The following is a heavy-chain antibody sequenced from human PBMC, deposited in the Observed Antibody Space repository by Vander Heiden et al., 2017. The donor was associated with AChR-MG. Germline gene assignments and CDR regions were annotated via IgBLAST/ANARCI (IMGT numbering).Heavy chain of an antibody. Sequence: QVQLVQSGAEVKKPGSSVKVSCKDSGDTVSSYDISWVRQSPGQGLEWMGGVIPIFGTANYAQRFQGRVTITADKSTSTAYMDLSSLRSEDTAVYYCARGSVQYYDFWSTYYYFDYWGQGTLVTVSS. V-gene: IGHV1-69*06. CDR2: VIPIFGTA. CDR3: ARGSVQYYDFWSTYYYFDY. CDR1: GDTVSSYD. D-gene: IGHD3-3*01. J-gene: IGHJ4*02.